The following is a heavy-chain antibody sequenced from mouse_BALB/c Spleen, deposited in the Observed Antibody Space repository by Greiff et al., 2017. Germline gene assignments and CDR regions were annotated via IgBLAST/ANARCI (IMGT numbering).Heavy chain of an antibody. CDR3: VRGAMDY. CDR1: GFSLTSYD. Sequence: VHLVESGPGLVAPSQSLSITCTVSGFSLTSYDISWIRQPPGKGLEWLGVIWTGGGTNYNSAFMSRLSISKDNSKSQVFLKMNSLQTDDTAIYYCVRGAMDYWGQGTSVTVSS. J-gene: IGHJ4*01. V-gene: IGHV2-9-2*01. CDR2: IWTGGGT.